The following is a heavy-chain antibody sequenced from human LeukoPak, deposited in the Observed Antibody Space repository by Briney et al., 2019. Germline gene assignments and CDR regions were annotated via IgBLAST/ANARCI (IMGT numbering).Heavy chain of an antibody. V-gene: IGHV4-61*02. Sequence: SETLSLTCTVSGGSITSDRYYWSWIRQPAGKGLEWIGRIFTSGSTHSDPSLKSRLTMSVDRPKNQFSLRLTSVTAAGTGVCYCARTVAMIGMYYFDYWGQGTVVTVSS. J-gene: IGHJ4*02. CDR3: ARTVAMIGMYYFDY. CDR1: GGSITSDRYY. D-gene: IGHD5-12*01. CDR2: IFTSGST.